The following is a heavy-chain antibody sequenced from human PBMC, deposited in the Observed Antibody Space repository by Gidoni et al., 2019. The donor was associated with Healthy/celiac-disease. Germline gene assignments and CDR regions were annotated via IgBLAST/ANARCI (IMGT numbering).Heavy chain of an antibody. V-gene: IGHV3-21*01. D-gene: IGHD6-13*01. Sequence: EVQLVESGGGLVKPGGARRRSCAASGFTFRSYRMNWVRQAPGKGLEWVSSISSSSSYIYYADSVKGRFTISRDNAKNSLYLQMNSLRAEDTAVYYCARDLGKRSSSWDPQGYWGQGTLVTVSS. CDR2: ISSSSSYI. J-gene: IGHJ4*02. CDR3: ARDLGKRSSSWDPQGY. CDR1: GFTFRSYR.